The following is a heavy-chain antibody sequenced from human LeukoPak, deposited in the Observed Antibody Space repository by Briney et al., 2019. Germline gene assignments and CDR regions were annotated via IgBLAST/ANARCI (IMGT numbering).Heavy chain of an antibody. V-gene: IGHV3-23*01. Sequence: GGSLSLSCTASGLTFTNYGMTWLRQATGKGLEWVSSISGSGSDTYYADSVKGRFTISRDNSKNTLYVQMVSLRAEDTAIYYCAGSSGWWAHDYWGQGTLVTVSS. CDR1: GLTFTNYG. J-gene: IGHJ4*02. CDR3: AGSSGWWAHDY. CDR2: ISGSGSDT. D-gene: IGHD6-19*01.